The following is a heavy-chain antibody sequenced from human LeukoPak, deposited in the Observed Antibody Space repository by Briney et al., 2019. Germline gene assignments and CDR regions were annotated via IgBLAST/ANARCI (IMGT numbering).Heavy chain of an antibody. Sequence: SETLSLTCTVSGGSISSYYWSWLRQPAGKGLEWIGRIYTSGSTNYNPSLKSRVTMSVDTSKNQFSLKLSSVTAADTAVYYCATTHLNALGVKPAATPYYYYYYMDVWGKGTTVTVSS. CDR3: ATTHLNALGVKPAATPYYYYYYMDV. J-gene: IGHJ6*03. D-gene: IGHD2-2*02. V-gene: IGHV4-4*07. CDR1: GGSISSYY. CDR2: IYTSGST.